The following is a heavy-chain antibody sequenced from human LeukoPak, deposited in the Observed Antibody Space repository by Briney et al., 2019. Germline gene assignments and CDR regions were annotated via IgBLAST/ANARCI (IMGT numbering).Heavy chain of an antibody. Sequence: GRSVRLSCAASGFTFDDYAMHWVRPAPGKGREWVLGVSWDSGSISYAASVTPPLTISRDNAKNTLYLQMTSLRAEDTALYYCPKSSYSSSSGHFDYWGQGTLVTVSS. V-gene: IGHV3-9*01. CDR1: GFTFDDYA. J-gene: IGHJ4*02. CDR2: VSWDSGSI. D-gene: IGHD6-6*01. CDR3: PKSSYSSSSGHFDY.